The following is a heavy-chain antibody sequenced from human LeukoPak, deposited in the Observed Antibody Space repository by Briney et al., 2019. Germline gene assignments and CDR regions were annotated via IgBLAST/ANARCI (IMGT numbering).Heavy chain of an antibody. Sequence: PGGSLRLSCAASGFTFTNAWMTWVRQAPGTGLEWVGHIKSKTDGGTTDYAAPVKGRFTISRDDSKNTLYLQMNSLKSEDTAVYYCARDSAGPKWKLTLRYYMDVWGKGTTVTVSS. D-gene: IGHD1-20*01. J-gene: IGHJ6*03. CDR3: ARDSAGPKWKLTLRYYMDV. CDR1: GFTFTNAW. CDR2: IKSKTDGGTT. V-gene: IGHV3-15*01.